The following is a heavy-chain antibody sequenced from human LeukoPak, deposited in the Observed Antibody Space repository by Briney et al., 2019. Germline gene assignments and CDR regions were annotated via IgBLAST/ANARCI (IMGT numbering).Heavy chain of an antibody. CDR1: GFTFSSYA. D-gene: IGHD3-22*01. CDR2: ISGRGGST. V-gene: IGHV3-23*01. J-gene: IGHJ4*02. CDR3: AKVHSITMIVVVITDLYFDY. Sequence: QPGGSLRLSCAASGFTFSSYAMSWVRQAPGKGLEWVSAISGRGGSTYYADSVKGRFSISRENSENALCLLMNSVRAEDTAVYYCAKVHSITMIVVVITDLYFDYWGQGTLVTVSS.